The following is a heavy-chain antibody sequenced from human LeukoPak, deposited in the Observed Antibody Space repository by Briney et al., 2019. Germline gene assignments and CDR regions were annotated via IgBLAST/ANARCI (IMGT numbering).Heavy chain of an antibody. CDR2: IGSKAHSSSK. CDR3: TTFEAASGTYYNLGY. V-gene: IGHV3-73*01. J-gene: IGHJ4*02. D-gene: IGHD3-10*01. Sequence: GGSLRLSCAASGFAFSASAMHWVRQASGKGLEWVGRIGSKAHSSSKAYAPSVKGRFAISRDDSKNTAYLQINSLKTEDTAVYYCTTFEAASGTYYNLGYWGQGTLVTVSS. CDR1: GFAFSASA.